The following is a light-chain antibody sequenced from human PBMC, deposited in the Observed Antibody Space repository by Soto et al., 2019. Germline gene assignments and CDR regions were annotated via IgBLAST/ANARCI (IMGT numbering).Light chain of an antibody. V-gene: IGKV1-27*01. Sequence: DIQMTQSPSSLSASVGDRVTITCRVSQGIANYLAWYQLKPGKVPKLLIYAASTLHSGVPSRFSGSGSGTDFTLTISSLQPEDVATYFCQKYSSDPLTFGGGTKVQIK. CDR1: QGIANY. CDR3: QKYSSDPLT. CDR2: AAS. J-gene: IGKJ4*01.